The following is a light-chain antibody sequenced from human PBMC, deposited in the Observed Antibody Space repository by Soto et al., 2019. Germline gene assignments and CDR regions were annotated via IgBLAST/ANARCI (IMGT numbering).Light chain of an antibody. CDR3: QQFFSSPYT. CDR2: WAS. J-gene: IGKJ2*01. Sequence: DIVLTQSPDSLAVSLGERATITCRSSQSLSHGYDDKFNLAWYQQKSGQPPKLLIYWASTRETWVPDRFSGSGSGTDFALTISSLQAEDVAVYHCQQFFSSPYTFGQGTKLE. V-gene: IGKV4-1*01. CDR1: QSLSHGYDDKFN.